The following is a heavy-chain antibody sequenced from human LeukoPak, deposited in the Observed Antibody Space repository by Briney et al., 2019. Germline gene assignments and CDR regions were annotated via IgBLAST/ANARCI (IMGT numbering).Heavy chain of an antibody. CDR1: GFTVSSNS. J-gene: IGHJ4*02. CDR3: AKGGGYYDSPGFQY. V-gene: IGHV3-53*05. CDR2: IYSGGNT. D-gene: IGHD3-3*01. Sequence: GGSLRLSCTVSGFTVSSNSWSWVRQAPGKGLEWVSFIYSGGNTHYSDSVTGRFTISRDNSKNTLYLQMNSLRAEDTAVYYCAKGGGYYDSPGFQYWGQGILVTVSS.